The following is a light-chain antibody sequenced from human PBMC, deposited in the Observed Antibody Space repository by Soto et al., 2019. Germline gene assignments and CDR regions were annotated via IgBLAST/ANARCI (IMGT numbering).Light chain of an antibody. J-gene: IGKJ5*01. CDR1: QSVSIN. CDR3: QQYSNWPLT. V-gene: IGKV3-15*01. CDR2: GAS. Sequence: RVMSQSPVTLSVSPGERATLFCRASQSVSINLAWYQQNPGQAPRLLIYGASTRATGVPARFSGSGSGTEFTLTINSLQSEDFALYYCQQYSNWPLTFGQGTRLEIK.